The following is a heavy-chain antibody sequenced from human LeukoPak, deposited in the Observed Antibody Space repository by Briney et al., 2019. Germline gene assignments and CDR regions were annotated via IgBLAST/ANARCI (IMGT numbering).Heavy chain of an antibody. D-gene: IGHD4-17*01. CDR1: GTSFTSYY. J-gene: IGHJ4*02. V-gene: IGHV4-34*01. CDR2: VNHSGYT. Sequence: KPSETLSLTCGVSGTSFTSYYWSWIRQTPGKGLEWIGEVNHSGYTNMNPSLKSRVTISVDTCKNQFSLMMTSVTAADTAVYFCARMTTGHDFWGQGTLVTVSS. CDR3: ARMTTGHDF.